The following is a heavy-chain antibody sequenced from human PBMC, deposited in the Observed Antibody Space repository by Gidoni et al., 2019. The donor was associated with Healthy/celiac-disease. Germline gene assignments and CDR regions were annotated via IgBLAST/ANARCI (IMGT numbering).Heavy chain of an antibody. Sequence: EVQLVESGGGLVQPGGSLRLSCAASGFTVSRNYMSWVRQAPGKGLEWGSVIYSGGSTYYADSVKGRFTISRDNSKNTLYLQMNSLRAEDTAVYDCARDIAAAGTGAFYYGMDVWGQGTTVTVSS. V-gene: IGHV3-66*01. J-gene: IGHJ6*02. CDR1: GFTVSRNY. CDR3: ARDIAAAGTGAFYYGMDV. D-gene: IGHD6-13*01. CDR2: IYSGGST.